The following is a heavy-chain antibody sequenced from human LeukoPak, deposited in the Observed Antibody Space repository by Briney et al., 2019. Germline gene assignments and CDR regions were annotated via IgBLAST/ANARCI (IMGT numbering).Heavy chain of an antibody. CDR2: ISSNGGST. D-gene: IGHD3-22*01. V-gene: IGHV3-64*01. J-gene: IGHJ4*02. CDR3: ARDWGYDSSGYYRGPFDY. Sequence: GGSLRLSCAASGFTFSSYGMHWVRQAPGKGLEYVSAISSNGGSTYYANSVKGRFTISRDNSKNTLYLQMGSLRAEDMAVYYCARDWGYDSSGYYRGPFDYWGQGTLVTVSS. CDR1: GFTFSSYG.